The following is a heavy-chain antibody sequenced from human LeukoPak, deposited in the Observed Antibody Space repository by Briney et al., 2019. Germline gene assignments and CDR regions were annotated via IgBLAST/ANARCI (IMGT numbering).Heavy chain of an antibody. J-gene: IGHJ4*02. D-gene: IGHD3-22*01. V-gene: IGHV1-18*01. CDR2: ISAYNGDT. CDR3: ARESYDSRGYAHFDY. Sequence: ASVKVSCKASGYTFSNSGISWVRQAPGQGLAWMGWISAYNGDTNYAQKFQGRVTMTTDTSTSTAYMELRSLRSEDTAVYYCARESYDSRGYAHFDYWGQGPLVTVSS. CDR1: GYTFSNSG.